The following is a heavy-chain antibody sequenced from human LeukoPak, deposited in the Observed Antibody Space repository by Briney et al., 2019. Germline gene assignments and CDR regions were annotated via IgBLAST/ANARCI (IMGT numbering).Heavy chain of an antibody. Sequence: VGSLRLSSAASGFTSTIYAMSSVRHAPGKRLEWGSAICGSGGGTYYAGSVKGRFTISRDNSKNTLYLQMNSLRAEDTAVYYCAKVDGGLGDCSSWGQGTLVTVSS. CDR2: ICGSGGGT. J-gene: IGHJ4*02. CDR1: GFTSTIYA. V-gene: IGHV3-23*01. D-gene: IGHD2-2*01. CDR3: AKVDGGLGDCSS.